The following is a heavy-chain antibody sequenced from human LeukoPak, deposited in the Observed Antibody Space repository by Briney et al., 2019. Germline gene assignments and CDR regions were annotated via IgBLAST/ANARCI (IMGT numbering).Heavy chain of an antibody. CDR3: ARGELEPFDY. V-gene: IGHV1-18*01. Sequence: ASVMVSCKASGYDFSRYDINWVRLAPGQGLEWMGWMNPNNGDTDYAQNFQGRVTMTTDTSTSTAYMELRSLRSDDTAVYYCARGELEPFDYWGQGTLVTVSS. J-gene: IGHJ4*02. CDR1: GYDFSRYD. D-gene: IGHD1-1*01. CDR2: MNPNNGDT.